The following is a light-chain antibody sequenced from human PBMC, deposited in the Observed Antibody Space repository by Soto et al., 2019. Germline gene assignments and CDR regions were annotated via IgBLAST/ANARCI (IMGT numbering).Light chain of an antibody. CDR2: DAS. J-gene: IGKJ4*01. V-gene: IGKV3-15*01. CDR3: QQYNKWPPLT. CDR1: QSVSSN. Sequence: EMVMTQSPATLSVSPGERVTLSCRASQSVSSNLAWYQQEPGQAPRLLIYDASTRATGIPARFSGSGSGTEFTLTISSLQSEDFAVYYCQQYNKWPPLTFGGGTKVEIK.